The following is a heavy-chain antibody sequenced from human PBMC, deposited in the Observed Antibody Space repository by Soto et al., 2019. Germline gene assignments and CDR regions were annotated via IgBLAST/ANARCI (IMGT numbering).Heavy chain of an antibody. CDR2: INHSGST. V-gene: IGHV4-34*01. Sequence: SETLSLTCAVYGGSFSGYYWSWIRQPPGKGLEWIGEINHSGSTNYNPSLKSRVTISVDTSKNQFSLKLSSVTAADTAVYYCASVVVVPAARYSFTLVYYYYMDVWGKGTTVTVSS. CDR1: GGSFSGYY. CDR3: ASVVVVPAARYSFTLVYYYYMDV. J-gene: IGHJ6*03. D-gene: IGHD2-2*01.